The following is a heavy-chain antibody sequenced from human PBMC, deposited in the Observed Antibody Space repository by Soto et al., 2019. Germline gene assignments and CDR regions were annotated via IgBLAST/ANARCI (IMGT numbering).Heavy chain of an antibody. D-gene: IGHD2-8*02. CDR2: IHYSGGT. J-gene: IGHJ6*04. Sequence: SETLSLTCTVSGGSINSYFWSWIRQPPGKRLEWIGYIHYSGGTNYNPSLNSRVTISIDMSKNQFSLKLSSVTAADTAVYYCASMSSTHVGNSYWGMDVGGKGSTVTFP. CDR3: ASMSSTHVGNSYWGMDV. CDR1: GGSINSYF. V-gene: IGHV4-59*01.